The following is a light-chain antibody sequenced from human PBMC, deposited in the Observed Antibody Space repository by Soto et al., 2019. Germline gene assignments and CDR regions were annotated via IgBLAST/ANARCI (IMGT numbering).Light chain of an antibody. V-gene: IGKV3-15*01. CDR1: QTVSIN. CDR2: GAS. Sequence: EIVMTQSPATLSVSPGERATLSCRASQTVSINLAWYQQNPGQGPRLLIYGASTRATGIPARFSGSGSGTEFTLTINRLQPEDFAIYYCQQYTNWPPWTFGQGTKVEIK. J-gene: IGKJ1*01. CDR3: QQYTNWPPWT.